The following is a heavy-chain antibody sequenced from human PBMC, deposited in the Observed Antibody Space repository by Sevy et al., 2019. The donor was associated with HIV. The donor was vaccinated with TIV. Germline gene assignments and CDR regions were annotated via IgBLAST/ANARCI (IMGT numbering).Heavy chain of an antibody. CDR1: GFTFSLYN. V-gene: IGHV3-21*01. CDR2: ISSRGTYI. J-gene: IGHJ4*02. CDR3: ASPPNSAIAY. D-gene: IGHD3-10*01. Sequence: GSLRLSCAASGFTFSLYNMFWVRQAPGKGLECVASISSRGTYISYADSLKGRFTISRDNAKNSLYLQMSSLRAEDTAIYFCASPPNSAIAYWGQGTLVTVSS.